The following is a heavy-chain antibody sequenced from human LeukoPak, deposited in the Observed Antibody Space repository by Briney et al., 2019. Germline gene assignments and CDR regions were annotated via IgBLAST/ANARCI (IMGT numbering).Heavy chain of an antibody. D-gene: IGHD2-21*01. CDR2: IWYDGSNK. V-gene: IGHV3-33*01. J-gene: IGHJ4*02. CDR1: GFSFSSDV. Sequence: PGRSLRLSCAASGFSFSSDVMHWVRQAPGKGLEWVAVIWYDGSNKYYADSVKGRFTISRDNSKNTLYPQVNSLRAEDTAVYYCARRRGYYFDYWGQGTLVTVSS. CDR3: ARRRGYYFDY.